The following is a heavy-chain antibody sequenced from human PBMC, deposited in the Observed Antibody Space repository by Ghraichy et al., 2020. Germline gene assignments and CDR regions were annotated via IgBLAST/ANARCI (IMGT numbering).Heavy chain of an antibody. CDR1: GGSISSSSYY. CDR2: IYYSGST. J-gene: IGHJ4*02. V-gene: IGHV4-39*07. CDR3: ARDYYPTTVIPRTAAFSY. D-gene: IGHD4-11*01. Sequence: SETLSLTCTVSGGSISSSSYYWGWIRQPPGKGLEWIGSIYYSGSTYYNPSLKSRVTISVDTSKNQFSLKLSSVTAADTAVYYCARDYYPTTVIPRTAAFSYWGQGTIGTGSS.